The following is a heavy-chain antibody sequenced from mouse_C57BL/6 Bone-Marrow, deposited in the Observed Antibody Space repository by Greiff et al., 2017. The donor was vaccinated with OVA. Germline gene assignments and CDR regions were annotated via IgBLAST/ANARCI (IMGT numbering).Heavy chain of an antibody. J-gene: IGHJ3*01. CDR2: IWPGGGT. CDR3: ARNYYSNWFAY. Sequence: VQVVESGPGLVAPSQSLSITCTVSGFSLTSYAISWVRQPPGKGLEWLGVIWPGGGTNYNSALKSRMSISTANSKSQFFLNMNSLQTDDTARYYCARNYYSNWFAYWGQGTLVTVSA. CDR1: GFSLTSYA. V-gene: IGHV2-9-1*01. D-gene: IGHD2-5*01.